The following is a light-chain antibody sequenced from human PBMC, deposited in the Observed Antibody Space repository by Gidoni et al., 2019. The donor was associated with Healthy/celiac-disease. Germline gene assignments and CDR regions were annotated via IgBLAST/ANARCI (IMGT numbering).Light chain of an antibody. J-gene: IGKJ1*01. Sequence: DIVLTQSPGTLSLSPGERATLSCRASQSVSSSYVAWYQQKPGQAPRRLIYGASSRATGIPDRFSGSGSGTDFTLTISRLEPEDFAVYYCQQYGSSSWTFGQGTKVEIK. CDR1: QSVSSSY. CDR2: GAS. CDR3: QQYGSSSWT. V-gene: IGKV3-20*01.